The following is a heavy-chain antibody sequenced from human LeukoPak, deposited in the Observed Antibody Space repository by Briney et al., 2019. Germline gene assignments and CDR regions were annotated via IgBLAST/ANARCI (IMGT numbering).Heavy chain of an antibody. J-gene: IGHJ6*03. CDR2: IIPIFGTA. Sequence: SVKVSCKASGGTFSSYAISWVRQAPGQGLEWMGRIIPIFGTANYAQKFQGRVTITTDESTSTAYMELSSLRSEDTAVYYCASGQDYYYYYMDVWGKGTTVTVSS. V-gene: IGHV1-69*05. CDR1: GGTFSSYA. CDR3: ASGQDYYYYYMDV.